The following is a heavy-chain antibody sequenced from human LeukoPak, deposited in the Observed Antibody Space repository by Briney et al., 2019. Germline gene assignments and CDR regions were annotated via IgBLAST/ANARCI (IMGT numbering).Heavy chain of an antibody. CDR1: GFDFSTSA. CDR3: AKDQLPHCSSASCYLMDS. D-gene: IGHD2-2*01. CDR2: ISYDGSHK. V-gene: IGHV3-30*04. Sequence: GTSLRLSCVASGFDFSTSAIHWVRQAPGKGLESVAVISYDGSHKYLADSVKGRFTVSRDNAKNTVYLQMNSLRLEDTALYYCAKDQLPHCSSASCYLMDSWGQGTLVTVSS. J-gene: IGHJ4*02.